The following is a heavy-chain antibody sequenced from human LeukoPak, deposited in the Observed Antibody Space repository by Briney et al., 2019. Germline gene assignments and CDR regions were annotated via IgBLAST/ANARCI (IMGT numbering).Heavy chain of an antibody. CDR1: GFASSSYH. Sequence: GEYLRRSCAASGFASSSYHLNWVRQAPGKGLEWVSTISTSSEYLVYADSVKGRFIVSRDDAKNSLYLQMSSLRAEDTAVYYCARDSPKWGDAFYVWGPGTMVTVSA. D-gene: IGHD1-26*01. V-gene: IGHV3-21*01. J-gene: IGHJ3*01. CDR3: ARDSPKWGDAFYV. CDR2: ISTSSEYL.